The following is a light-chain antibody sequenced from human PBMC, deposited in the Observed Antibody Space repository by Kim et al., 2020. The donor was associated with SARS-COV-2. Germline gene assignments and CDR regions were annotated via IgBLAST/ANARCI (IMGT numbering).Light chain of an antibody. J-gene: IGKJ5*01. V-gene: IGKV1-9*01. CDR1: QGISRY. CDR3: QHLNSYPIT. CDR2: GAS. Sequence: ASVGDRVTITCRASQGISRYLAWYQQEPGKAPKLLIYGASTLESGVPSRFSGSGTGTEFTLTIDSLQPEDFASYYCQHLNSYPITFGQGTRLEIK.